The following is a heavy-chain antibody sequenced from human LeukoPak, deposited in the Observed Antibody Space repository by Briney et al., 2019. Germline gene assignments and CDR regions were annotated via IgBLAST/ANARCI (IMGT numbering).Heavy chain of an antibody. CDR2: ISRNSYT. D-gene: IGHD6-13*01. V-gene: IGHV3-11*06. CDR1: GFSLSDYY. Sequence: GGSLRLSCAESGFSLSDYYMSWIRQAPGKGLEWVSYISRNSYTNYADSVKGRFTISRDNAKNSLYLQMASLRAEDTAVYYCARMGIAAVGAYYFDYWGQGTLVAVSS. CDR3: ARMGIAAVGAYYFDY. J-gene: IGHJ4*02.